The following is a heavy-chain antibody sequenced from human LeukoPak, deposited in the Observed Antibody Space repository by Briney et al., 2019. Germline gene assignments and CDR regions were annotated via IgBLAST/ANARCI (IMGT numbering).Heavy chain of an antibody. CDR2: INHSGST. V-gene: IGHV4-34*01. Sequence: SETLSLTCAVYGGSFSGYYWSWIRQPPGKGLEWIGEINHSGSTNYNPFLKSRVTISVDTSKNQFSLKLSSVTAADTAVYYCARGPSVLLWFGELLPFDYWGQGTLVTVSS. CDR1: GGSFSGYY. J-gene: IGHJ4*02. D-gene: IGHD3-10*01. CDR3: ARGPSVLLWFGELLPFDY.